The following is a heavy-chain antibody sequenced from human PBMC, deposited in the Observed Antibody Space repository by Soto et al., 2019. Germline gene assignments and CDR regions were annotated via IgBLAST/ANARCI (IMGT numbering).Heavy chain of an antibody. CDR2: ISSSGSTI. V-gene: IGHV3-11*01. Sequence: GWSLRLSCAASGFTFSDYYMSWIRQAPGKGLEWVSYISSSGSTIYYADSVKGRFTISMDNAKNSLYLQMNSLRAEDTAVYYCARVTRLVDLWSGSHGFEISCQATLASVS. CDR3: ARVTRLVDLWSGSHGFEI. J-gene: IGHJ3*02. CDR1: GFTFSDYY. D-gene: IGHD3-3*01.